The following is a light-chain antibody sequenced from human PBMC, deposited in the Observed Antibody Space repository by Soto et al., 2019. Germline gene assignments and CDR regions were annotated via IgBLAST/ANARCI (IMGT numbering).Light chain of an antibody. CDR1: SSDVGGYNY. Sequence: QSVLTEPASVSGSPGQSITISCTGTSSDVGGYNYVSWYQQHPGQAPKLMIYDVNNRPSGISDRFSGSKSGNTASLTISCLQAEDEAEYYCCSYTSSITRYVFGTGTKVTVL. CDR3: CSYTSSITRYV. J-gene: IGLJ1*01. CDR2: DVN. V-gene: IGLV2-14*01.